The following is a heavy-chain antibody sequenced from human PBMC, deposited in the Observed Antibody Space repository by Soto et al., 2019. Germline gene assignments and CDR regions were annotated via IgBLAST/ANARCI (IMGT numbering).Heavy chain of an antibody. D-gene: IGHD1-7*01. CDR2: ISYDGSNK. CDR3: ARDPGGISRGELYYYYGMDV. Sequence: GGSLRLSCAASGFTFSSYAMHWVRQAPGKGLEWVAVISYDGSNKYYADSVKGRFTISRDNSKNTLYLQMNSLRAEDTAVYYCARDPGGISRGELYYYYGMDVWGQGTRVTVSS. J-gene: IGHJ6*02. CDR1: GFTFSSYA. V-gene: IGHV3-30*14.